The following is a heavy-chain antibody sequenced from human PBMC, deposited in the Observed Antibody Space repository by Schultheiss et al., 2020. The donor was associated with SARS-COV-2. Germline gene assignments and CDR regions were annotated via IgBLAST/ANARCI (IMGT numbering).Heavy chain of an antibody. J-gene: IGHJ4*02. D-gene: IGHD3-22*01. V-gene: IGHV4-31*11. CDR2: IYYSGST. CDR3: ARNNDYYDSSGYYYAY. Sequence: SETLSLTCAVSGYSISSGYYWSWIRQHPGKGLEWIGYIYYSGSTYYNPSLKSRVTISVDTSKNQFSLKLSSVTAADTAVYYCARNNDYYDSSGYYYAYWGQGTLVTVSS. CDR1: GYSISSGYY.